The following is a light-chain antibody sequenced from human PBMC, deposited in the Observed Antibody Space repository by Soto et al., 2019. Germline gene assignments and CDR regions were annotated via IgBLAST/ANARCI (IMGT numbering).Light chain of an antibody. CDR2: GAS. Sequence: EIVMTQSPATLSVSPGERAILSCRASQSVSSNLAWYQQKPGQAPRLLIYGASTRATGIPARFSGSGSGTEFTLTISSLQSEDFAVYYCQQYNNWPPLTFGQGTKVDIK. CDR3: QQYNNWPPLT. V-gene: IGKV3-15*01. J-gene: IGKJ2*01. CDR1: QSVSSN.